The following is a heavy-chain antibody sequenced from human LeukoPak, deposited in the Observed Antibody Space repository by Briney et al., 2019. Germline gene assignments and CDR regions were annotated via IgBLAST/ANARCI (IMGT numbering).Heavy chain of an antibody. J-gene: IGHJ6*02. Sequence: GGSLRLSCAASGFTFSSYAMSWVRQAPGKGLEWVSAISGSGGSTYYADSVKGRFTISRDNSKNTLYLQMNSLRAEDTAVYYCAKVGMIISTPGGDYGMDVWGQGTTVTVSS. CDR2: ISGSGGST. CDR3: AKVGMIISTPGGDYGMDV. V-gene: IGHV3-23*01. D-gene: IGHD3-22*01. CDR1: GFTFSSYA.